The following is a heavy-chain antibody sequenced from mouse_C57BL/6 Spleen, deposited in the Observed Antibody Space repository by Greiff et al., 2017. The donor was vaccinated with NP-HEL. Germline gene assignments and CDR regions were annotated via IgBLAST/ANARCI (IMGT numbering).Heavy chain of an antibody. CDR3: ARLGIYYYGSEYFDV. CDR1: GFTFSDYY. Sequence: EVQRVESEGGLVQPGSSMKLSCTASGFTFSDYYMAWVRQVPEKGLEWVANINYDGSSTYYLDSLKSRFIISRDNAKNILYLQMSSLKSEDTATYYCARLGIYYYGSEYFDVWGTGTTVTVSS. J-gene: IGHJ1*03. D-gene: IGHD1-1*01. V-gene: IGHV5-16*01. CDR2: INYDGSST.